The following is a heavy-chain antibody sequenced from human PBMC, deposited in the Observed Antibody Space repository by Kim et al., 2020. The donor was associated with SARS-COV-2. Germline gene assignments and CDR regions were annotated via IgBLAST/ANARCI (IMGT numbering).Heavy chain of an antibody. CDR3: ARVPYSSSYNYYGMDV. CDR1: RFTFSSYE. CDR2: ISSSGSTI. V-gene: IGHV3-48*03. J-gene: IGHJ6*02. Sequence: GGSLRLSCAASRFTFSSYEMNWVRQAPGKGLEWVSYISSSGSTIYYADSVKGRFTISRDNAKNSLYLQMNSLRAEDTAVYYCARVPYSSSYNYYGMDVWGQGTTVTVS. D-gene: IGHD6-13*01.